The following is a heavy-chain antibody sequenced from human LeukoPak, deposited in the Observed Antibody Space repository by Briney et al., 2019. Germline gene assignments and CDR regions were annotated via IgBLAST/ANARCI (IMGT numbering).Heavy chain of an antibody. Sequence: ASVKVSCKASGYTFTGYYMHWVRQAPGQGLEWMGWINPNSGGTNYAQKFQGRVTMTRDTSISTAYMELSRLRSDDTAVYYCARDFRGYSYGAFDPWGQGTLVTVSS. CDR3: ARDFRGYSYGAFDP. J-gene: IGHJ5*02. D-gene: IGHD5-18*01. CDR2: INPNSGGT. V-gene: IGHV1-2*02. CDR1: GYTFTGYY.